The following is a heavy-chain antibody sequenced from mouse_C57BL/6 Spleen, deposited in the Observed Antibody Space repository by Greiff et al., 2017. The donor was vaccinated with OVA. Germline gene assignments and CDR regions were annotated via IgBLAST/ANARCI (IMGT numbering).Heavy chain of an antibody. CDR2: INPNNGGT. J-gene: IGHJ2*01. CDR1: GYTFTDYY. D-gene: IGHD4-1*01. V-gene: IGHV1-26*01. CDR3: AREGGRTGLDY. Sequence: EVQLQQSGPELVKPGASVKISCKASGYTFTDYYMNWVKQSHGKSLEWIGDINPNNGGTSYNQKFKGKATLTVDKSSSTAYMELRSLTSEDSAVYYCAREGGRTGLDYWGQGTTLTVSS.